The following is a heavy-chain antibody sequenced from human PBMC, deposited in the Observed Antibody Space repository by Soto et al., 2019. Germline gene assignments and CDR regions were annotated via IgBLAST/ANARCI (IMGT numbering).Heavy chain of an antibody. J-gene: IGHJ4*02. V-gene: IGHV3-53*02. CDR1: GFTVSSNY. Sequence: EVQLVETGGGLIQPGGSLRLSCAASGFTVSSNYMSWVRQAPGKGLEWVSVIYSGGSTYYADSVKGRFTISRDNSKNTLYLQMNSLRAEDTAVYYCARVTVGFSSGGYISSFDYWGQGTLVTVSS. CDR3: ARVTVGFSSGGYISSFDY. CDR2: IYSGGST. D-gene: IGHD6-19*01.